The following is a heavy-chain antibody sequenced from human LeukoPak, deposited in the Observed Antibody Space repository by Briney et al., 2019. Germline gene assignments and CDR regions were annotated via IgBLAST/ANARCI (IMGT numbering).Heavy chain of an antibody. J-gene: IGHJ4*02. CDR3: AREPEAAADY. V-gene: IGHV3-21*04. CDR2: ISSSSSYI. D-gene: IGHD6-13*01. CDR1: GFTFSSYS. Sequence: GGSLRPSRAASGFTFSSYSMNGVRQAPGKGLEGVSSISSSSSYIYYADSVKGRFTISRDNTKNSLYLQMNSLRAENTALYYCAREPEAAADYWGQGTLVTVSS.